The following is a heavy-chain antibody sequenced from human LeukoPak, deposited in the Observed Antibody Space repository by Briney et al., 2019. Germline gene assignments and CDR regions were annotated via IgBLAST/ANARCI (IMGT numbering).Heavy chain of an antibody. CDR1: GYTFTSYD. J-gene: IGHJ6*03. CDR3: ARGPYSSGWYSHPLYYYYYYMDV. Sequence: ASVKVSCKASGYTFTSYDINWVRQATGQGLEWMGWMNPNSGNTGYAQKFQGRVTITRNTSISTAYMELSSLRSEDTAVYYCARGPYSSGWYSHPLYYYYYYMDVWGKGTTVTVSS. V-gene: IGHV1-8*03. D-gene: IGHD6-19*01. CDR2: MNPNSGNT.